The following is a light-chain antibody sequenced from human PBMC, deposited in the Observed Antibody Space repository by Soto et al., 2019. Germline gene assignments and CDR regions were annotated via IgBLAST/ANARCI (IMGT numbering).Light chain of an antibody. J-gene: IGLJ2*01. V-gene: IGLV2-14*01. CDR3: SSYTSKSSLI. CDR1: IHYDF. Sequence: QSALTQPASVSGSPGQSITISCTGYIHYDFVSWYQQHPGTAPKLVIYEVSNRPSGTSDRFSGSKSGHTASLTISGLQTEDEAVYYCSSYTSKSSLIFGGGTKVTVL. CDR2: EVS.